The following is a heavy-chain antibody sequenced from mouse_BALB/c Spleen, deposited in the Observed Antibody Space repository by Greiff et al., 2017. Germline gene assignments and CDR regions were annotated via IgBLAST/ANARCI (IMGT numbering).Heavy chain of an antibody. D-gene: IGHD1-1*01. CDR3: ARGGYYGSYYYAMDY. J-gene: IGHJ4*01. CDR1: GFSLTSYG. Sequence: VQGVESGPGLVQPSQSLSITCTVSGFSLTSYGVHWVRQSPGKGLEWLGVIWSGGSTDYNAAFISRLSISKDNSKSQVFFKMNSLQANDTAIYYCARGGYYGSYYYAMDYWGQGTSVTVSS. V-gene: IGHV2-2*02. CDR2: IWSGGST.